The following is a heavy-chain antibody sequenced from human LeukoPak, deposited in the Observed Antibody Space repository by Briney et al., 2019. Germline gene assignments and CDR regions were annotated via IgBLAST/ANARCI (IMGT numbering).Heavy chain of an antibody. V-gene: IGHV3-74*01. D-gene: IGHD6-13*01. CDR3: ATYYSSSWYGVY. CDR1: GFIFSSHW. CDR2: INPDGSGT. Sequence: PGGSLRLSCAASGFIFSSHWKHWVRQAPRKGLVWVSRINPDGSGTTYADSVKGRFTISRDNAQNTLYLQMNSLRAEDTAVYYCATYYSSSWYGVYWGQGTLVTVSS. J-gene: IGHJ4*02.